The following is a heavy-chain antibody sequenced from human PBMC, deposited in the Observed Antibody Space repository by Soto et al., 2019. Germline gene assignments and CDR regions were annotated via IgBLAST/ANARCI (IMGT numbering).Heavy chain of an antibody. J-gene: IGHJ4*02. V-gene: IGHV3-48*02. CDR1: GFTFSSYN. CDR3: AREGFSYGYIFDY. CDR2: ISGSSSSI. Sequence: GGSLRLSRAGAGFTFSSYNMNWVRQAPGKGLEWISYISGSSSSIYFADSVKGRFTISRDNAKNSLYLQMNRLRDDDTAVYYCAREGFSYGYIFDYWGQGTLVTVSS. D-gene: IGHD3-16*01.